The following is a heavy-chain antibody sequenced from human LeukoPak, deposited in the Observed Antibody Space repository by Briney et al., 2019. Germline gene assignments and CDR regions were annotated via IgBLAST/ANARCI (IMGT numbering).Heavy chain of an antibody. Sequence: SVKVSCKASGYTFTSYGISWVRQAPGQGLQWLGGIIPHVGSPRYTERLQDRITITADESTTTAYLELSSLRSDDTAVYYCARGGLVYDFLSGYYAPGLEYFHHWGQGSLVTVSS. CDR1: GYTFTSYG. D-gene: IGHD3/OR15-3a*01. J-gene: IGHJ1*01. CDR2: IIPHVGSP. CDR3: ARGGLVYDFLSGYYAPGLEYFHH. V-gene: IGHV1-69*13.